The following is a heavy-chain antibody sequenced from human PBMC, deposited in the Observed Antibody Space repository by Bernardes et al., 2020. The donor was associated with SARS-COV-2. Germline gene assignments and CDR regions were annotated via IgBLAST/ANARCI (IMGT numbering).Heavy chain of an antibody. Sequence: SETLSLTCTVSGGSISHYYWSWIRQPPGKGLELIGYIYYSGDTNYNPSLESRVTISVDTSKNQFSLRLASVTAADTAVYYCARIYCITTSCFRQTNWLDPWGQGTLVTVSS. CDR3: ARIYCITTSCFRQTNWLDP. CDR2: IYYSGDT. CDR1: GGSISHYY. V-gene: IGHV4-59*01. J-gene: IGHJ5*02. D-gene: IGHD2-2*01.